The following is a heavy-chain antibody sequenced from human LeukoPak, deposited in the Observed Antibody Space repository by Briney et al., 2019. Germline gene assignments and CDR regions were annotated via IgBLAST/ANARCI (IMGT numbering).Heavy chain of an antibody. D-gene: IGHD2-21*01. J-gene: IGHJ4*02. CDR1: GFTFSSYS. V-gene: IGHV3-48*01. CDR2: ISSGSGTL. Sequence: GGSLRLSCTASGFTFSSYSINWVRQAPGKGLEWVSYISSGSGTLYYADSVKGRFTTSRDNAKNSLYLQMNGLNAEDTAVYYCARDRRSMDYWGQGTLVTVSS. CDR3: ARDRRSMDY.